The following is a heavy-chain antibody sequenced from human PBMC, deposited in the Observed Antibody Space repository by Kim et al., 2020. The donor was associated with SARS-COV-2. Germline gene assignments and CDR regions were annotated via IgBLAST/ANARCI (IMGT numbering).Heavy chain of an antibody. CDR3: AKGAAMAFYYFDY. D-gene: IGHD5-18*01. CDR1: GFTFDDYA. Sequence: GGSLRLSCAASGFTFDDYAMHWVRQAPGKGLEWVSGISWNSGSIGYADSVKGRFTISRDNAKNSLYLQMNSLRAEDTALYYCAKGAAMAFYYFDYWGQGTLVTVSS. CDR2: ISWNSGSI. V-gene: IGHV3-9*01. J-gene: IGHJ4*02.